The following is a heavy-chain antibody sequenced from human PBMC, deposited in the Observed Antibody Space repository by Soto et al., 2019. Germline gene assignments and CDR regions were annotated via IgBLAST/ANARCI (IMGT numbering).Heavy chain of an antibody. D-gene: IGHD2-21*02. Sequence: EVQLVESGGGLVKPGGSLRLSCAASGFTFSSYSMNWVRQAPGKGLEWVSSISSSSSYIYYADSVKGRFTISRDNAKNSLYQQMNSLRAEDTAVYYCARDLVVVTAYFDYWGQGTLVTVSS. J-gene: IGHJ4*02. V-gene: IGHV3-21*01. CDR1: GFTFSSYS. CDR3: ARDLVVVTAYFDY. CDR2: ISSSSSYI.